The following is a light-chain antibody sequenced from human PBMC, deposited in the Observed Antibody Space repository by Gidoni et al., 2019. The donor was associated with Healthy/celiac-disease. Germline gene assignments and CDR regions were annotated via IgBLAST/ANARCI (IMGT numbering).Light chain of an antibody. CDR1: QSVSSSY. CDR2: GAS. J-gene: IGKJ4*01. CDR3: QQYGSS. Sequence: EIVLTQSPGTLSLSPGERATLPCRASQSVSSSYLAWYQQKPGQAPRLLIYGASSRATGIPDRCSGSGSGTDFTRTISRLEPEDYAVYYCQQYGSSLGGGTKVEIK. V-gene: IGKV3-20*01.